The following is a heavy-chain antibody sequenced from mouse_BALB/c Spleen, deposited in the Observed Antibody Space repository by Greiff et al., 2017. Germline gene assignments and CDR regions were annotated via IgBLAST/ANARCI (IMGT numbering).Heavy chain of an antibody. J-gene: IGHJ4*01. CDR3: TRGTYITTVVATRMDY. D-gene: IGHD1-1*01. CDR1: GFTFSSYT. V-gene: IGHV5-6-4*01. CDR2: ISSGGSYT. Sequence: EVHLVESGGGLVKPGGSLKLSCAASGFTFSSYTMSWVRQTPEKRLEWVATISSGGSYTYYPDSVKGRFTISRDNAKNTLYLQMSSLKSEDTAMYYCTRGTYITTVVATRMDYWGQGTSVTVSS.